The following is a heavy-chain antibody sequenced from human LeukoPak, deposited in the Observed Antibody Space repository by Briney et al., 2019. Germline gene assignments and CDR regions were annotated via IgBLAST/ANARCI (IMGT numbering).Heavy chain of an antibody. CDR2: ISGSGGRT. V-gene: IGHV3-23*01. CDR1: GFTFSSYA. J-gene: IGHJ5*02. CDR3: AKDVVVVPAARYNWFDP. D-gene: IGHD2-2*01. Sequence: AGGSLRLSCAASGFTFSSYAMSWVRQAPGKGLEWVSAISGSGGRTYYADSVKGRFTISRDNSKNTLYLQMNSLRAEDTAVYYCAKDVVVVPAARYNWFDPWGQGTLVTVSS.